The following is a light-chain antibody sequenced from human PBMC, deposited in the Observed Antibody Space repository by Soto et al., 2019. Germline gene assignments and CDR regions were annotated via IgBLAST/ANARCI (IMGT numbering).Light chain of an antibody. V-gene: IGKV3-11*01. CDR2: DAS. CDR3: QQRSNWPPGPLT. J-gene: IGKJ4*01. CDR1: QSIGTS. Sequence: EIVLTQSPATLSLSPGESATLSCRASQSIGTSLAWYQQKPGQAPRLLIYDASNRASGIPARFSGGGSGTDFTLTITNLEPEDFAVYYCQQRSNWPPGPLTFGGGTKVDIK.